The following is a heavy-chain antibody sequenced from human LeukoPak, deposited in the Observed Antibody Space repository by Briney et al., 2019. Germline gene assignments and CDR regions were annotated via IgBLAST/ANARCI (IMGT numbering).Heavy chain of an antibody. CDR2: INPNSGGT. J-gene: IGHJ4*02. Sequence: ASVKVSCKASGYTFGTHWMHWVRQAPGQGLEWMGWINPNSGGTNYAQKFQGRVTMTRDTSISTVYMEMSRLRSDDTAVYYCARESVPAVAARRGLNYWGQGTLVAVSS. V-gene: IGHV1-2*02. CDR1: GYTFGTHW. D-gene: IGHD6-6*01. CDR3: ARESVPAVAARRGLNY.